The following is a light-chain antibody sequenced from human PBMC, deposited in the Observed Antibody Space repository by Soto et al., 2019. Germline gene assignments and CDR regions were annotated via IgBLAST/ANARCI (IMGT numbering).Light chain of an antibody. CDR1: SSNIGNNY. Sequence: QSVLTQPPSVSAAPGQKVTISCSGSSSNIGNNYVSWYQHLPGTAPKLLIYDDDKRPSGIPDRFSGSKSGTSATLGITGRQTGDEADYYCGTWDNSLSAFVFGTGTKLTVL. V-gene: IGLV1-51*01. J-gene: IGLJ1*01. CDR2: DDD. CDR3: GTWDNSLSAFV.